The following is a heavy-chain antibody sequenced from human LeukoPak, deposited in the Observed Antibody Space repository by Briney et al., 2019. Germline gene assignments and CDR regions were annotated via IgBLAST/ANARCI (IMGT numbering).Heavy chain of an antibody. CDR1: EFTCSSYG. Sequence: GGSLTLSCPASEFTCSSYGMHWVRQAPGKGLEWVAFIRYDGSNKYYADSVKGRFTISRDNSKNTLYLQMNSLRAEDTAVYCCAKDGPPDSSGYYFLNYWGQGTLVTVSS. CDR3: AKDGPPDSSGYYFLNY. CDR2: IRYDGSNK. V-gene: IGHV3-30*02. J-gene: IGHJ4*02. D-gene: IGHD3-22*01.